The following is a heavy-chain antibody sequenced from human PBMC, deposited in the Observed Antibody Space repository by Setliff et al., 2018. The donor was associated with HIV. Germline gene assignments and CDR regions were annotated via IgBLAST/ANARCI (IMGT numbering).Heavy chain of an antibody. CDR3: ARDPGGLYCRSTSCQGGCFDP. J-gene: IGHJ5*02. D-gene: IGHD2-2*01. Sequence: SETLSLTCTVSGASISSHYWSWIRQSPGKGLEWIGSIYYSGTTNNNPSLKSRVTISVDTSKNQLSLKLRSVTAADTAVYYCARDPGGLYCRSTSCQGGCFDPWGQGTLVTVSS. CDR2: IYYSGTT. CDR1: GASISSHY. V-gene: IGHV4-59*11.